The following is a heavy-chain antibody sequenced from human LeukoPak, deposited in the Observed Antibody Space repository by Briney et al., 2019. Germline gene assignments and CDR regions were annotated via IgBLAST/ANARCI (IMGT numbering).Heavy chain of an antibody. V-gene: IGHV3-23*01. D-gene: IGHD4-17*01. CDR3: ARVNYGDYLPSFDY. Sequence: PGGSLRLSCAASGFTFSSYAMSWVRQAPGKGLEWVSAISGSGGSTYYADSVKGRFTISRDNAKNSLYLQMNSLRAEDTAVYYCARVNYGDYLPSFDYWGQGTLVTVSS. CDR2: ISGSGGST. CDR1: GFTFSSYA. J-gene: IGHJ4*02.